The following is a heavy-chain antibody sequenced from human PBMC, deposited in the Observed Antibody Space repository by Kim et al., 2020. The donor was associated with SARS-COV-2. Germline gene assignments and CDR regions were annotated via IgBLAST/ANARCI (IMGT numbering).Heavy chain of an antibody. Sequence: GGSLRLSCAASGFTFSSYGMHWVRQAPGKGLEWVAVIWYDGSNKYYADSVKGRFTISRDNSKNTLYLQMNSLRAEDTAVYYCAREVGVVIMDYYYYYGMDVWGQGTTVTVSS. CDR3: AREVGVVIMDYYYYYGMDV. D-gene: IGHD3-3*01. V-gene: IGHV3-33*01. CDR2: IWYDGSNK. CDR1: GFTFSSYG. J-gene: IGHJ6*02.